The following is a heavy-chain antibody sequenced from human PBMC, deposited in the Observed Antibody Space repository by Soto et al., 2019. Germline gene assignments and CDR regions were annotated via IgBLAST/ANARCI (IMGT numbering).Heavy chain of an antibody. D-gene: IGHD6-6*01. CDR3: ARSSLSAFDV. CDR1: GFTFSSYW. CDR2: IKQDGSEK. V-gene: IGHV3-7*01. J-gene: IGHJ3*01. Sequence: PGGSLRLSCAASGFTFSSYWVAWVRQAPEKGLEWVATIKQDGSEKSYVDSVKGRFTISRDNAKNSLCLQMRSLRVEDTAVYYCARSSLSAFDVWGRGTVVTVSS.